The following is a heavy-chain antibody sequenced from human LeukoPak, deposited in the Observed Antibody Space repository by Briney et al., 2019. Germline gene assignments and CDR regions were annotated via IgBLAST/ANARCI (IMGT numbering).Heavy chain of an antibody. D-gene: IGHD2-15*01. Sequence: GASVNVSFKASVYTFTSYYMHWVRQAPGQGLEWMGWINPNSGDTHYAHKFQGRVTITIDTTIHTTYMELIRLRSDDAAVYYCAREGYCSGDICYHKWFDPWGQGTLVTVSS. J-gene: IGHJ5*02. V-gene: IGHV1-2*07. CDR2: INPNSGDT. CDR3: AREGYCSGDICYHKWFDP. CDR1: VYTFTSYY.